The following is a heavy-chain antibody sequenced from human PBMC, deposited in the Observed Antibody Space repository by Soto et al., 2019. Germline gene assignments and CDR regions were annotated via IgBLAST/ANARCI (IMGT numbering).Heavy chain of an antibody. D-gene: IGHD5-12*01. Sequence: ASVKVSCKASGYTFTSYGISWVRQAPGQGLEWMGWISAYNGNTNYAQKLQGRVTMTTDTSTSTAYMELRSLRTDDPAVYYCAGRGYSGDDPADYYNYGMDVWGQGTTVTVSS. CDR3: AGRGYSGDDPADYYNYGMDV. V-gene: IGHV1-18*01. CDR1: GYTFTSYG. CDR2: ISAYNGNT. J-gene: IGHJ6*02.